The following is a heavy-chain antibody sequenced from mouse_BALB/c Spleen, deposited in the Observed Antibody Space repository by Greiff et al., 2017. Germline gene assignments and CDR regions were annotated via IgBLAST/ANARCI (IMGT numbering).Heavy chain of an antibody. D-gene: IGHD1-2*01. V-gene: IGHV2-6-7*01. CDR3: ARSPLLRLYFDV. CDR2: IWGDGST. J-gene: IGHJ1*01. Sequence: VQLQESGPGLVAPSQSLSITCTVSGFSLTGYGVNWVRQPPGKGLEWLGMIWGDGSTDYNSALKSRLSISKDNSKSQVFLKMNSLQTDDTAMYYCARSPLLRLYFDVWGAGTTVTVSS. CDR1: GFSLTGYG.